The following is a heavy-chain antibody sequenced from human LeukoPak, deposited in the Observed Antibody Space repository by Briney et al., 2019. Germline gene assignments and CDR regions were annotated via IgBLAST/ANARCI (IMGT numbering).Heavy chain of an antibody. J-gene: IGHJ4*02. V-gene: IGHV5-51*01. CDR1: GSSFTSYW. Sequence: GASLQISCKGSGSSFTSYWIGWVRQLPGKGLEWMGIIYPGDSDTRYSPSFQGQVTISADKSISTAYLQWSSLKASDTAMYYCASVSNSGGTAIAFDYWGQGTLVTVSS. CDR3: ASVSNSGGTAIAFDY. D-gene: IGHD5-18*01. CDR2: IYPGDSDT.